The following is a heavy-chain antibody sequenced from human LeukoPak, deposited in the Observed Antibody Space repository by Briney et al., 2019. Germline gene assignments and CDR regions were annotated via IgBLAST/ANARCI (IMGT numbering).Heavy chain of an antibody. D-gene: IGHD2-2*01. CDR2: ISGTGGST. V-gene: IGHV3-23*01. CDR3: ARGVRSTREYYFDY. J-gene: IGHJ4*02. CDR1: GFTFSSYA. Sequence: GGSLRLSCAASGFTFSSYAMSWVRQAPGKGLEWVSTISGTGGSTNYADSVKGRFTISRDTSKNTLYLQMGSLRAEDMAVYYCARGVRSTREYYFDYWGQGTLVTVSS.